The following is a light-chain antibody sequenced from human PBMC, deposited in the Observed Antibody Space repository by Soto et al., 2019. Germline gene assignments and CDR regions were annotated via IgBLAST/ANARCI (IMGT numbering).Light chain of an antibody. Sequence: DIPMTQSPSTLSASVGDRVTITCRASQSINTWLAWYQQKPGKAPKVLIYDAYSLQSGVPSRFSGSGSGTEFALTISSLQPDDFATDYCQHYNTFGQGTKLDIK. J-gene: IGKJ2*01. CDR1: QSINTW. CDR2: DAY. V-gene: IGKV1-5*01. CDR3: QHYNT.